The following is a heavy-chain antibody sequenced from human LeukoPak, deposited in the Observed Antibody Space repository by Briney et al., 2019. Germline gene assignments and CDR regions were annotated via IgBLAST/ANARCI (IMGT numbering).Heavy chain of an antibody. V-gene: IGHV3-33*01. CDR2: IWYDGSNK. Sequence: PGRSLRLSCAASGFTFSSYGMHWVRQAPGKGLEWVAVIWYDGSNKYYADSVKGRFTISRGNSKNTLYLQMKSLRAEDTAVYYCARGTALNSYYFDYWGQGTLVTVSS. CDR1: GFTFSSYG. J-gene: IGHJ4*02. D-gene: IGHD2-21*02. CDR3: ARGTALNSYYFDY.